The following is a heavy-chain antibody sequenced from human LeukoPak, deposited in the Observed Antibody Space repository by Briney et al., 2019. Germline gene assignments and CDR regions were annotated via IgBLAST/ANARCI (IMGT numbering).Heavy chain of an antibody. CDR3: ATSPPARAGTRSAFDI. V-gene: IGHV4-34*01. Sequence: SETLSLTCAVYGGSFSGYYWSWIRQPPGKWLEWIGEINHSGSTNYNPSLKSRVTISVDTSKNQFSLKLSSVTAADTAVYYCATSPPARAGTRSAFDIWSQGTMVTVSP. J-gene: IGHJ3*02. D-gene: IGHD6-19*01. CDR1: GGSFSGYY. CDR2: INHSGST.